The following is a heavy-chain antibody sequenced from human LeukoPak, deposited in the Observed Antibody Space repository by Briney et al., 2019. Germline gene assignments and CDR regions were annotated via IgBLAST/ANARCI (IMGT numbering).Heavy chain of an antibody. Sequence: SETLSLTCTVSGGYISSYYWSWIRQPPGKGLEWIGYIYYSGSSNYNPSLKSRVTISVDTSKNQISLKLSSVTAADTAVYYCARADRYDLYFDYWGQGTLVTVSS. D-gene: IGHD5-12*01. J-gene: IGHJ4*02. CDR1: GGYISSYY. CDR3: ARADRYDLYFDY. CDR2: IYYSGSS. V-gene: IGHV4-59*01.